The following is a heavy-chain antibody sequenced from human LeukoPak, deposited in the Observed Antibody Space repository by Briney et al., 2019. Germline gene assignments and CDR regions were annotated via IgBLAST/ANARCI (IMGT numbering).Heavy chain of an antibody. Sequence: SVKVSCKASGGTFSSYAISWVRQAPGQGLEWMGGIIPIFGTANYAQKFQGRVTITADESTSTAYMELSSLSSEDTAVYYCARDHIAAADESFDIWGQGTMVTVSS. CDR1: GGTFSSYA. J-gene: IGHJ3*02. D-gene: IGHD6-13*01. CDR2: IIPIFGTA. CDR3: ARDHIAAADESFDI. V-gene: IGHV1-69*13.